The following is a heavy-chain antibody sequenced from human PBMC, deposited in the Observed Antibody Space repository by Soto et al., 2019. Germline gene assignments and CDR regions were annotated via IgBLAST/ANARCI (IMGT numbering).Heavy chain of an antibody. Sequence: GGSLRLSCAASGFTFSSYAMSWVRQAPGKGLEWVSAISGSGGSTYYADSVKGRFTISRDNSKNTLYLQMNSLRAEDTAVYYCAKSWSGVLEWLVDYWGQGTLVTVSS. CDR3: AKSWSGVLEWLVDY. CDR1: GFTFSSYA. CDR2: ISGSGGST. V-gene: IGHV3-23*01. D-gene: IGHD3-3*01. J-gene: IGHJ4*02.